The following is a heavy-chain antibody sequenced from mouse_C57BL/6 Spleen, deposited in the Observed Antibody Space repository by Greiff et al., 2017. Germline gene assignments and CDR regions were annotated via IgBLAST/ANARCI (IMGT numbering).Heavy chain of an antibody. D-gene: IGHD1-2*01. CDR3: TSSYYGYRGEYYAMDY. CDR2: IDPEDGDT. CDR1: GFNIKDYY. Sequence: VQLQQSGAELVRPGASVKLSCTASGFNIKDYYMHWVKQRPEQGLEWIGRIDPEDGDTEYDPKFQGKATMTADTSSNTAFLQHSSLTSEDTAVYYFTSSYYGYRGEYYAMDYWGPGTSVTVSS. V-gene: IGHV14-1*01. J-gene: IGHJ4*01.